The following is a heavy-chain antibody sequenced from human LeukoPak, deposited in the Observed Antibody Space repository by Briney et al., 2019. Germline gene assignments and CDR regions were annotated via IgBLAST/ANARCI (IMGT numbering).Heavy chain of an antibody. CDR2: IYYSGST. V-gene: IGHV4-59*01. J-gene: IGHJ4*02. CDR1: GGSINNYY. CDR3: ASATAVAGTPDYFDY. D-gene: IGHD6-19*01. Sequence: PSETLSLTCTVSGGSINNYYWSWIRQPPGKGLEWIGYIYYSGSTNYNPSLKSRVTISVDTSKNQFSLKLSSVTAADTAVYYCASATAVAGTPDYFDYWGQGTLVTVSS.